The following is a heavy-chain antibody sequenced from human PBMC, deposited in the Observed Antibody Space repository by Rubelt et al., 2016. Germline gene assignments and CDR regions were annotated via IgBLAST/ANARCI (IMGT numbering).Heavy chain of an antibody. Sequence: QVQLQQWGAGLLKPSETLSLTCAVYGGSFSGYYWSWIRQPPGKGLEWIGEINHSGSTNYNPSLKSRVTISVDTSKNQFSLKMSSPTAADTAVYYCARGPATAYGNLDYWGQGTLVTVSS. CDR2: INHSGST. CDR3: ARGPATAYGNLDY. V-gene: IGHV4-34*01. D-gene: IGHD6-13*01. J-gene: IGHJ4*02. CDR1: GGSFSGYY.